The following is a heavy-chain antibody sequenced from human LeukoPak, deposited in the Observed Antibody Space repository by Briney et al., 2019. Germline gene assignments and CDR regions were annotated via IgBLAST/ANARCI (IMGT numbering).Heavy chain of an antibody. D-gene: IGHD2-15*01. CDR2: ISAYNGNT. CDR1: GYTFTSYG. Sequence: GASVKVSCKASGYTFTSYGISWVRQAPGQGLEWMGWISAYNGNTNYAQKLQGRVTMTTDTSTSTAYMELRSLRSDDTAVYYCARVLCSGGSCYPPGGAYYFDYWGQGTLVTVSS. V-gene: IGHV1-18*01. J-gene: IGHJ4*02. CDR3: ARVLCSGGSCYPPGGAYYFDY.